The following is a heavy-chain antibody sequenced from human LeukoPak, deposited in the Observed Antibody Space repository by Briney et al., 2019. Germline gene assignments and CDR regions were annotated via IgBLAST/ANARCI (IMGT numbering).Heavy chain of an antibody. Sequence: GASVKVSCKASGYTLTGYYMHWVRQATGQGLEWMGWMNPNSGNTGYAQKFQGRVTMTRNTSISTAYMELSSLRSEDTAVYYCARDEYSSGWYVEYYYGMDVWGQGTTVTVSS. CDR2: MNPNSGNT. CDR1: GYTLTGYY. J-gene: IGHJ6*02. V-gene: IGHV1-8*02. CDR3: ARDEYSSGWYVEYYYGMDV. D-gene: IGHD6-19*01.